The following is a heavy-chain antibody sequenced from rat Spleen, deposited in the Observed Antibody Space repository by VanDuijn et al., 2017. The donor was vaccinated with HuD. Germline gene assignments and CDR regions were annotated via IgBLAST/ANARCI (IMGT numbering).Heavy chain of an antibody. J-gene: IGHJ3*01. CDR2: ISYAGGST. CDR1: GFTFSDYG. CDR3: AKDLDYSGDNWFGY. D-gene: IGHD1-1*01. V-gene: IGHV5-20*01. Sequence: EVQLVESGGGLVQPGRSMKLSCAASGFTFSDYGMSWVLQAPTKGLEWVASISYAGGSTYYRDSVKGRFTISRDNAKSTLYLQMESLRSEDTATYYCAKDLDYSGDNWFGYWGQGTLVTFSS.